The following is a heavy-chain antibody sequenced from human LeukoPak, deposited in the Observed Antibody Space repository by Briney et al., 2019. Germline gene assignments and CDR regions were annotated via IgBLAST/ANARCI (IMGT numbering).Heavy chain of an antibody. J-gene: IGHJ6*02. Sequence: AGGSLRLSCAASGFTFSSYGMHWVRQAPGKGLEWVAVISYDGSNKYYADSVKGRFTISRDNSKNTLYLQMNSLRAGDTAVYYCAKDKGRYCSGGSCSPDYYYYGMDVWGQGTTVTVSS. CDR1: GFTFSSYG. D-gene: IGHD2-15*01. CDR3: AKDKGRYCSGGSCSPDYYYYGMDV. CDR2: ISYDGSNK. V-gene: IGHV3-30*18.